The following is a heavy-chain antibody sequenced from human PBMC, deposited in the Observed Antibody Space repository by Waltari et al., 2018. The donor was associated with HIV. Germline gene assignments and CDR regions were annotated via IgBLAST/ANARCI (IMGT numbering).Heavy chain of an antibody. CDR2: IKQDGNEK. J-gene: IGHJ6*02. D-gene: IGHD3-22*01. Sequence: EVQLVETGGALVQPGGSLRVSCVASGFTFSKYWMTWVRRAPGKGLEWVANIKQDGNEKNYLDSVKGRFTISRDNAKNSLYLQMNNLTDGIVDNGMDVWGQGTTVTVSS. V-gene: IGHV3-7*01. CDR3: V. CDR1: GFTFSKYW.